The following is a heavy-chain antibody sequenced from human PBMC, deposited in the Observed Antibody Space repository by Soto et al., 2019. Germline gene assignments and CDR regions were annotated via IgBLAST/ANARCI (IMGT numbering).Heavy chain of an antibody. Sequence: PSETLSLTCTVSGGSISSYYWSWIRQPPGKGLEWIGYIYYSGSTNYNPSLKSRVTISVDTSKNQFSLKLSSVTAADTAVYYCARAGIAAAVTGAFDIWGQGTMVTVSS. D-gene: IGHD6-13*01. CDR3: ARAGIAAAVTGAFDI. CDR2: IYYSGST. CDR1: GGSISSYY. V-gene: IGHV4-59*01. J-gene: IGHJ3*02.